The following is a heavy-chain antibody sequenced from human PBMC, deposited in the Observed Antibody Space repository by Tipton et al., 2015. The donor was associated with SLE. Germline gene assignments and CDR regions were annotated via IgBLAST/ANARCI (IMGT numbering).Heavy chain of an antibody. CDR3: AREGQTPDY. CDR1: GGFISSSSYY. J-gene: IGHJ4*02. V-gene: IGHV4-39*02. CDR2: LYYSGST. Sequence: TLSLTCTVSGGFISSSSYYWGWIRQPPGKGLEWIGSLYYSGSTYYNPSLKSRVTISVDTSKNPFSLKLSSVTAADTAVYYCAREGQTPDYWGQGTLVTVSS.